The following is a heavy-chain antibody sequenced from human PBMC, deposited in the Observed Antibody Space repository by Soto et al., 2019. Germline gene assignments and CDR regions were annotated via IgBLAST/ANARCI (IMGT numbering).Heavy chain of an antibody. CDR1: GYSFTIFW. CDR2: IYPGDSET. J-gene: IGHJ4*02. Sequence: GESLKISCITSGYSFTIFWIGWVRQMPGKGLEWMGNIYPGDSETRYSPSFQGHVTISADKSISTAYLQWSSLKASDTAMYYCTRHSELAQDIDYWGQGTPVTVSS. D-gene: IGHD1-26*01. V-gene: IGHV5-51*01. CDR3: TRHSELAQDIDY.